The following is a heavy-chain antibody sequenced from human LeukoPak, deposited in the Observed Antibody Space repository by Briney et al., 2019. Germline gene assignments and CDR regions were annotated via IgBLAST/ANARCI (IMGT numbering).Heavy chain of an antibody. Sequence: GGSLRLSCAASGFTFSSYGMHWVRQAPGKGLEWVAVIWYDGSNKYYADSVKGRFTISRDNSKNTLYLQMNSLRAEDTAVYYCAREDYDSSGYYYDPHYSDYWGQGTLVTVSS. D-gene: IGHD3-22*01. V-gene: IGHV3-33*01. J-gene: IGHJ4*02. CDR3: AREDYDSSGYYYDPHYSDY. CDR1: GFTFSSYG. CDR2: IWYDGSNK.